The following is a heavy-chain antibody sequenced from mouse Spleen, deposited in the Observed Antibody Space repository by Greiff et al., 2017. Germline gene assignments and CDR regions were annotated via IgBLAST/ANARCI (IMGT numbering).Heavy chain of an antibody. D-gene: IGHD2-3*01. CDR1: GFTFSDYY. J-gene: IGHJ4*01. CDR3: ARDGYYEGDYYAMDY. CDR2: INYDGSST. Sequence: EVQLVESEGGLVQPGSSMKLSCTASGFTFSDYYMAWVRQVPEKGLEWVANINYDGSSTYYLDSLKSRFIISRDNAKNILYLQMSSLKSEDTATYYCARDGYYEGDYYAMDYWGQGTPVTVSS. V-gene: IGHV5-16*01.